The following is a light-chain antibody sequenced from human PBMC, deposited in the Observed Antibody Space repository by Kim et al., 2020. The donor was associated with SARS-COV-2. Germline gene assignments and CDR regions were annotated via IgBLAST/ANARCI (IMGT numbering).Light chain of an antibody. CDR3: ASWDDGLNGPV. CDR1: MSNIGNNF. Sequence: GQIDTISCSGSMSNIGNNFMYWYQQLPGAAPKLLVYRNHERPSGVPDRFSGSKSDTSASLAITGLRSADEADYYCASWDDGLNGPVFGGGTQLTVL. J-gene: IGLJ3*02. V-gene: IGLV1-47*01. CDR2: RNH.